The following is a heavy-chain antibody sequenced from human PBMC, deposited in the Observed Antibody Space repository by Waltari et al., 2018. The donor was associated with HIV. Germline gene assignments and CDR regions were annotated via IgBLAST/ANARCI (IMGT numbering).Heavy chain of an antibody. CDR1: GGTFRSYT. CDR2: IIPILGIA. D-gene: IGHD3-10*01. CDR3: ARSTSITMVRGVGFDY. J-gene: IGHJ4*02. V-gene: IGHV1-69*02. Sequence: QVQLVQSGAEVKKPGSSVKVSCKASGGTFRSYTISSVRPAPGQGLEWRGRIIPILGIASYAQKFQGIVTITADKSKSTAYMELSSLRSEDTAVYYCARSTSITMVRGVGFDYWGQGTLVTVSS.